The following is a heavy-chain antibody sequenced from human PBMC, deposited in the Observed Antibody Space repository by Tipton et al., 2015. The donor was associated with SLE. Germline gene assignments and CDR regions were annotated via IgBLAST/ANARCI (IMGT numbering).Heavy chain of an antibody. D-gene: IGHD6-13*01. CDR2: IYYSGST. CDR1: GVSISRYY. V-gene: IGHV4-59*01. CDR3: ARVVKGSSWYWFDP. Sequence: TLSLTCTVSGVSISRYYWSWIRQPPGKGLEWIGYIYYSGSTNYNPSLKSRVTISVDTSKKQFSLKLSSVTAADTAVYYCARVVKGSSWYWFDPWGQGTLVTVSS. J-gene: IGHJ5*02.